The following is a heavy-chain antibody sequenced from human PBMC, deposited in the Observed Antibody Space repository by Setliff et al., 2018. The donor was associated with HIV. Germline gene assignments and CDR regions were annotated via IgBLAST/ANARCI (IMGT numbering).Heavy chain of an antibody. D-gene: IGHD3-22*01. J-gene: IGHJ4*02. CDR2: ITANDGNS. V-gene: IGHV3-23*01. Sequence: GGSLRLSCAASGFAFSSYAMSWVRQAPGSGLEWVSGITANDGNSYYADSVKGRFTISKDISKNTLYLQMNSLRAEDTAVYYCAKDRGSDPYDPIDYWGQGTLVTVSS. CDR1: GFAFSSYA. CDR3: AKDRGSDPYDPIDY.